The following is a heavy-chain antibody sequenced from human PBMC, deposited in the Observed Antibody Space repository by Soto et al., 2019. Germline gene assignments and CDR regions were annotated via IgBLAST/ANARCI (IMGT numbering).Heavy chain of an antibody. Sequence: PXESLKTSCRGSGCSFTSYWISWGRQMPGKGLEWMGRIDPSDSYTNYSPSFQGHVTISADKSISTAYLQWSSLKASDTAMYYCARHHRERGYNYGYYYYGMDVWGQGNTVTVSS. CDR2: IDPSDSYT. J-gene: IGHJ6*02. V-gene: IGHV5-10-1*01. CDR3: ARHHRERGYNYGYYYYGMDV. CDR1: GCSFTSYW. D-gene: IGHD5-18*01.